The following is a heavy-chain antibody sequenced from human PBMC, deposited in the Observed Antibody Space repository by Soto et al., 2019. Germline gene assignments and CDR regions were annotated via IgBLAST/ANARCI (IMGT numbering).Heavy chain of an antibody. CDR2: ISGSSGST. D-gene: IGHD2-8*02. CDR3: AKGGVQVFDY. J-gene: IGHJ4*02. Sequence: EVQLLESGGGLVQPGGSLRLSYAASGFTFSSYAMSRVRQAPGKGLEWVSTISGSSGSTYYADSVKGRFTISRDNSKNTLYLQMNSLRAEDTAVYYCAKGGVQVFDYWGQGTLVTVSS. V-gene: IGHV3-23*01. CDR1: GFTFSSYA.